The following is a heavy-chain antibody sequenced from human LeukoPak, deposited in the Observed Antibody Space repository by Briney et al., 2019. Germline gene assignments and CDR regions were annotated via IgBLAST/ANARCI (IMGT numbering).Heavy chain of an antibody. J-gene: IGHJ3*02. D-gene: IGHD4-17*01. CDR1: GLTFSNYA. Sequence: GGSLRLSCTASGLTFSNYAATWVRQAPGKGLEWVSSITGSGRGTYYADSVKGRFSVSRDNSQNTVFLHMNSLRADDTALYYCSKDPNGDYVGAFDMWGPGTMVTVSS. CDR2: ITGSGRGT. CDR3: SKDPNGDYVGAFDM. V-gene: IGHV3-23*01.